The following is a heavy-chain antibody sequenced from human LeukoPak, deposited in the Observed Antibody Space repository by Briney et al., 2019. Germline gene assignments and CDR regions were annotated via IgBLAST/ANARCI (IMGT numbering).Heavy chain of an antibody. Sequence: NASETLSLTCAVYGGSFSGYYWSWIRQPPGKGLEWIGEINHSGSTNYNPSLKSRVTISVDTSKNQFSLKLSSVTAADTAVYYCARNPNSNYYIDVWGKGTTVTVSS. J-gene: IGHJ6*03. V-gene: IGHV4-34*01. CDR1: GGSFSGYY. CDR2: INHSGST. D-gene: IGHD2-21*01. CDR3: ARNPNSNYYIDV.